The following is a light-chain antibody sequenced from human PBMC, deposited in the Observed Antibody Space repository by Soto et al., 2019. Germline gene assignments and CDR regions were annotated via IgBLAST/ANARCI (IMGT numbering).Light chain of an antibody. V-gene: IGLV1-40*01. Sequence: QAVVTQPPSVSGAPGQRVTISCSGSSSNIGAGNDVHWYQQLPGAAPKLLIYDATRRPSGVPDRFSGSRSGNSAFLAITGLQVEDESVYYCQSFDSSLSGALFGGGTKLTVL. CDR1: SSNIGAGND. CDR3: QSFDSSLSGAL. CDR2: DAT. J-gene: IGLJ3*02.